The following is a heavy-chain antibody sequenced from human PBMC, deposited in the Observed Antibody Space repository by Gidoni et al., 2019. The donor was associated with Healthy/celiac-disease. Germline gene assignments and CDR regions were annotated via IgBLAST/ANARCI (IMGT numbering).Heavy chain of an antibody. J-gene: IGHJ3*01. CDR3: TRDGKFRTDGFDV. CDR1: GFTFSNYA. CDR2: ISPAGGSP. D-gene: IGHD1-26*01. V-gene: IGHV3-23*01. Sequence: EVQLLESGGGSVQPGGSLRLSCAVSGFTFSNYAMNWVRQAPGQGLAWVSAISPAGGSPYYADSVKGRFTISRDNSKNTLFLEMNNLRAEDTAVYYCTRDGKFRTDGFDVWGPGSMVTVSS.